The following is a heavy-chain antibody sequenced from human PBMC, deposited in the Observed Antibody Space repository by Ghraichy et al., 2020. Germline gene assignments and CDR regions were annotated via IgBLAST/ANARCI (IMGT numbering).Heavy chain of an antibody. CDR3: ARTSRFGVATFDY. D-gene: IGHD3-3*01. CDR2: INHSGST. V-gene: IGHV4-34*01. J-gene: IGHJ4*02. Sequence: SETLSLTCAVYGGSFSGYYWSWIRQPPGKGLEWIGEINHSGSTNYNPSLKSRVTISVDTSKNQFSLKLSSVTAADTAVYYCARTSRFGVATFDYWGQGTLVTVSS. CDR1: GGSFSGYY.